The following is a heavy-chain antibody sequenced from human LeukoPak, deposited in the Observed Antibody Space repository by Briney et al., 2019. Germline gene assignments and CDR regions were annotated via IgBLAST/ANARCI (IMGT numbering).Heavy chain of an antibody. Sequence: SVKLSSKPSGGTFSSYAISWVWQAPGQGLEWMGGIIPIFGTANYAQTFQGRVAITTDESTSTAYVELSSVRSEDTAVYYCARKERGYYDSSGPDEAFDIWGQGTMVTVSS. J-gene: IGHJ3*02. V-gene: IGHV1-69*05. D-gene: IGHD3-22*01. CDR3: ARKERGYYDSSGPDEAFDI. CDR2: IIPIFGTA. CDR1: GGTFSSYA.